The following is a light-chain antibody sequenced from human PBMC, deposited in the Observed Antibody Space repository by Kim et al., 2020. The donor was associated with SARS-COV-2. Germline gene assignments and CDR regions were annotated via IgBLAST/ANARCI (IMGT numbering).Light chain of an antibody. J-gene: IGKJ1*01. CDR1: QSVTTSH. V-gene: IGKV3-20*01. CDR2: GCS. Sequence: LSVAGGTTPSLLASQSVTTSHWACDQQKPGQAPRPLISGCSSRATCIPDRFSGSGSGASFTLTDSRLSADGFAVYYCQKYKKSQTFSQETKLEI. CDR3: QKYKKSQT.